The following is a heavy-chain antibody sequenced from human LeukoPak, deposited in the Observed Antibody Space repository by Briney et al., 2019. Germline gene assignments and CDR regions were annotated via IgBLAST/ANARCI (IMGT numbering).Heavy chain of an antibody. CDR1: GLTFSSYA. CDR3: ASGSGPMGDYFDY. V-gene: IGHV3-30*04. J-gene: IGHJ4*02. CDR2: ISYDGSNK. Sequence: GGSLRLSCAASGLTFSSYAMHWVRQAPGKGLEWVAVISYDGSNKYYADSVKGRFTISRDNSKNTLYLQMNSLRAEDTAVYYCASGSGPMGDYFDYWGQGTLVTVSS. D-gene: IGHD2-15*01.